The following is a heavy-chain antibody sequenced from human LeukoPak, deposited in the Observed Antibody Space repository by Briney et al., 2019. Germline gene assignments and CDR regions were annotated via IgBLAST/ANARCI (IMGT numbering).Heavy chain of an antibody. V-gene: IGHV4-39*01. CDR3: ARQEGDINPLDY. Sequence: SETLSLTCTVSGGSISSSSYYWGWIRQPPGKGLEWIGSIYYSGSTYYNPSLKSRVTISVDTSKNQFSLKLSSVTAADTAVYYCARQEGDINPLDYWGRGPLDPVPS. CDR1: GGSISSSSYY. D-gene: IGHD1-14*01. J-gene: IGHJ4*02. CDR2: IYYSGST.